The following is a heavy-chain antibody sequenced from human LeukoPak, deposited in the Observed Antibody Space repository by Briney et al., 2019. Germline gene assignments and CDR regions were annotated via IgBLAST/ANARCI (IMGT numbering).Heavy chain of an antibody. CDR1: GGSFSGYY. CDR2: INHSGST. Sequence: PSETLSLTCAVYGGSFSGYYWSWTRQPPGKGLEWIGEINHSGSTNYNPSLKSRVTISVDTSKNQFSLELSSVTAADTAVYYCARGQLEGGYRFDYWGQGTLVTVSS. D-gene: IGHD3-22*01. CDR3: ARGQLEGGYRFDY. V-gene: IGHV4-34*01. J-gene: IGHJ4*02.